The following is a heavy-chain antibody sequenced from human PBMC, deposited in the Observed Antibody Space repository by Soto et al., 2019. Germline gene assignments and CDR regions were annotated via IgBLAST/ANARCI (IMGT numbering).Heavy chain of an antibody. CDR2: INAYNGNT. D-gene: IGHD6-19*01. CDR1: GYTFTSYG. Sequence: QIQLVQSGAEVKKPGASLKVSCKASGYTFTSYGISWVRQAPGQGLEWMGWINAYNGNTNYAQKLQGRITMTTDTTASTAYMALRCLRSDDTSVYYCARDPVAGTYFDYWGQGALVTVSS. CDR3: ARDPVAGTYFDY. V-gene: IGHV1-18*01. J-gene: IGHJ4*02.